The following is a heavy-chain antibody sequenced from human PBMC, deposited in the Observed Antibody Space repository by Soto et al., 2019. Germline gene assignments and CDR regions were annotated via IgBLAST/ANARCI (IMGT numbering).Heavy chain of an antibody. CDR2: IYYSGST. V-gene: IGHV4-39*07. CDR1: GGSISSSSYY. D-gene: IGHD5-18*01. J-gene: IGHJ4*02. Sequence: SETLSLTCTVSGGSISSSSYYWGWIRQPPGKGLEWIGSIYYSGSTYYNPSLKSRVTISVDTSKNQFSLKLSSVTAADTAVYYCARDGIDSYGHPDYWGQGTLVTVSS. CDR3: ARDGIDSYGHPDY.